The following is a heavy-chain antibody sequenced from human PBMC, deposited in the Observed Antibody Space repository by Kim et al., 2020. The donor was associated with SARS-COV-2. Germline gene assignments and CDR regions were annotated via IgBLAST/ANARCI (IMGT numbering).Heavy chain of an antibody. CDR1: GGSISSSSYY. CDR2: IYYSGST. D-gene: IGHD3-10*01. J-gene: IGHJ5*02. Sequence: SETLSLTCTVSGGSISSSSYYWGWIRQPPGKGLEWIGSIYYSGSTYYNPSLKSRVTISVDTSKNQFSLKLSSVTAADTAVYYCARDRPKGFGTGWFDPWGQGTLVTVSS. CDR3: ARDRPKGFGTGWFDP. V-gene: IGHV4-39*07.